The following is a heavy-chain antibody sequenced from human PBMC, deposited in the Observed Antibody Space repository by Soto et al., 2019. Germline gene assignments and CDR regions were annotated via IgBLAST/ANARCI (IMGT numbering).Heavy chain of an antibody. D-gene: IGHD2-15*01. CDR1: GYTFTGYY. V-gene: IGHV1-2*04. CDR3: ARLAEYCSGGSCYSPYFDY. Sequence: QVQLVQSGAEVKKPGASVKVSCKASGYTFTGYYMHWVRQAPGQGLEWMGWINPNSGGTNYAQKLQGWVTMTRDTSISTAYMELSRLRSDDTAVYYCARLAEYCSGGSCYSPYFDYWGQGTLVTVSS. J-gene: IGHJ4*02. CDR2: INPNSGGT.